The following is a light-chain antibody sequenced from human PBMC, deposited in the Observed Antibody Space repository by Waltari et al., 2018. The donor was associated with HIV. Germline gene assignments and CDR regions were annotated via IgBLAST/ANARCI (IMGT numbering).Light chain of an antibody. CDR1: SSDVGRYNL. Sequence: QSALTQPASVSGSPGQSITISCTGTSSDVGRYNLVSWYQQHPGKAPKLMISEVNKRPSVVSTRFSGSKSGNTASLTISGLQAEDEADYYCSSYATAGTYVLFGGGTNLTVL. CDR2: EVN. J-gene: IGLJ2*01. V-gene: IGLV2-23*02. CDR3: SSYATAGTYVL.